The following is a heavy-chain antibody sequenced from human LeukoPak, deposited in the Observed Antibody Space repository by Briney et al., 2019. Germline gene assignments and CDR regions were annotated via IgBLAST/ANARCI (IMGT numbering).Heavy chain of an antibody. J-gene: IGHJ4*02. CDR3: ARDFYDFWSGYWV. D-gene: IGHD3-3*01. CDR2: LLRDGSG. V-gene: IGHV3-53*01. CDR1: GYSITSTSF. Sequence: ETLSLTCSVSGYSITSTSFWAWIRQTPGKGLEWVPTLLRDGSGHYEDSVRGRFRVSRDDSKNILYLHMSTLRVEDTAVYYCARDFYDFWSGYWVWGQGTLVTVSS.